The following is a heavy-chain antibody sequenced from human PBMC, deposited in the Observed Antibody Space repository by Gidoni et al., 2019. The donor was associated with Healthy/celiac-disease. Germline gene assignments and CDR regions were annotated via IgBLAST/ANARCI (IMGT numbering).Heavy chain of an antibody. CDR1: GFTFSSYA. D-gene: IGHD5-18*01. CDR3: AKDLNWYGYSYGGTDY. J-gene: IGHJ4*02. Sequence: EVQLLESGGGLVQPGGSLRLSCAASGFTFSSYAMSWVRQAPGKGLEWVSAISGSGGSTYYADSVKGRFTISRDNSKNTLYLQMNSLRAEDTAVYYCAKDLNWYGYSYGGTDYWGQGTLVTVSS. CDR2: ISGSGGST. V-gene: IGHV3-23*01.